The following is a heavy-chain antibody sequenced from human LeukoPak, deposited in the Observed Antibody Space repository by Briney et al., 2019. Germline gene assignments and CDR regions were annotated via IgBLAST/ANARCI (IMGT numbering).Heavy chain of an antibody. J-gene: IGHJ4*02. CDR1: GFTFTSYG. D-gene: IGHD4-23*01. Sequence: GGSLRLSFAPSGFTFTSYGMHWVPQAPGKGLEWVAFIRYDGSNTFYTDSVKGRFTISRDNSKNTLYLQMNSLKAEDTAVYYCAKSQYQLRWGAYFDYWGQGTLVTVSS. CDR3: AKSQYQLRWGAYFDY. CDR2: IRYDGSNT. V-gene: IGHV3-30*02.